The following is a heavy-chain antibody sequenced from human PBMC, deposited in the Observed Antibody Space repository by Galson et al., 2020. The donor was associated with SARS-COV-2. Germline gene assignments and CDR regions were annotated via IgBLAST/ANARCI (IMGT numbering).Heavy chain of an antibody. V-gene: IGHV3-33*01. Sequence: WGSLRLSCAASGFTFSSYGMHWVRQAPGKGLEWVAVIWYDGINTYYADSVKGRFTISRDNSKNTLYLQMNSLRAEDTAVYYCASARQLYGSGSYIFDSWGQGTLVTVSS. CDR3: ASARQLYGSGSYIFDS. D-gene: IGHD3-10*01. CDR1: GFTFSSYG. CDR2: IWYDGINT. J-gene: IGHJ4*02.